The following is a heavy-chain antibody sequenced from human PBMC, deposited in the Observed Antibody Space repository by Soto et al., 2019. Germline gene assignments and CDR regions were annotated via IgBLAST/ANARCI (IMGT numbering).Heavy chain of an antibody. D-gene: IGHD1-1*01. CDR3: ARRAETNGWNGFGADKYYFDF. Sequence: ASVKVSGDSSGYTFTRYYMYWVRQASGQGLEWMGWMNPNTGNSGYAQKFQGRVTMTSDTSISTAHMELSSLRSEDTAVYSCARRAETNGWNGFGADKYYFDFWGQGTRVTVS. CDR1: GYTFTRYY. J-gene: IGHJ4*02. CDR2: MNPNTGNS. V-gene: IGHV1-8*01.